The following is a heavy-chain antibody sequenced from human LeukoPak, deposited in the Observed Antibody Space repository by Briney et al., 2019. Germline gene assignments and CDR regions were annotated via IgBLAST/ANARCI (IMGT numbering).Heavy chain of an antibody. J-gene: IGHJ5*02. CDR3: AKGGDSGYVNWFDP. Sequence: GGSLRLSCAASGFTVSSNYMSWVRQAPGKGLEWVSVIYSGGSTYYADSVKGRFTISRDNSKNTLYLQMNSLRAEDTAVYYCAKGGDSGYVNWFDPWGQGTLVTVSS. CDR2: IYSGGST. V-gene: IGHV3-53*01. CDR1: GFTVSSNY. D-gene: IGHD3-22*01.